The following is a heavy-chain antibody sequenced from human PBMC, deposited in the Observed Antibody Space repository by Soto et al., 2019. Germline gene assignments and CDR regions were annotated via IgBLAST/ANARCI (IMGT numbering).Heavy chain of an antibody. J-gene: IGHJ6*02. D-gene: IGHD6-19*01. CDR1: GFTFSSYS. V-gene: IGHV3-30-3*01. CDR2: ISYDGSNK. Sequence: SLRLSCAASGFTFSSYSMHWVLQAPGKGLEWVAVISYDGSNKYYADSVKGRFTISRDNSKNTLYLQMNSLRAEDTAVYYCARGDSSGYGMDVWGQGTTVTVSS. CDR3: ARGDSSGYGMDV.